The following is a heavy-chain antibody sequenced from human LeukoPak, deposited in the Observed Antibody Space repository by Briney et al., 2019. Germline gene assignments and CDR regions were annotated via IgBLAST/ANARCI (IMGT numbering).Heavy chain of an antibody. CDR3: ATGPPLLITGSDY. Sequence: ASVKVSRKASGYTFTGYYMHWVRQAPGQGLEWMGWINPNSGGTNYAQKFQGRVTMTRDTSISTAYMELSRLRSDDTAVYYCATGPPLLITGSDYWGQGTLVTVSS. D-gene: IGHD1-20*01. CDR2: INPNSGGT. J-gene: IGHJ4*02. CDR1: GYTFTGYY. V-gene: IGHV1-2*02.